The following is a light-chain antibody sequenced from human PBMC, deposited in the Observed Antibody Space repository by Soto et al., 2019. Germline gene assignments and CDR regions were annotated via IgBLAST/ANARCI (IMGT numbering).Light chain of an antibody. CDR1: QSVSSSY. CDR3: QQYGSSRWT. J-gene: IGKJ1*01. Sequence: EIVLTQSPGTLSFSPGETATLSCRASQSVSSSYLAWYQQKPGQAPRLLIYGASSRATGIPDRFSGSGSGTDFTLTISRLEPEDFAVYYCQQYGSSRWTFGQGTKVDIK. CDR2: GAS. V-gene: IGKV3-20*01.